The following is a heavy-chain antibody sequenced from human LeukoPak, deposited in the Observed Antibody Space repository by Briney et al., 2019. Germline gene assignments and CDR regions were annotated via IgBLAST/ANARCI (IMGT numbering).Heavy chain of an antibody. CDR1: GYTFTSYY. J-gene: IGHJ4*02. Sequence: ASVKVSCKASGYTFTSYYLHWVRQAPGQGLEWMGIINFSGGSTTYAQKFQGRVTMTRGTSTSTVYMELSNLRSEDTAVYYCARQPVYSGSYSYLDYWGQGTLVTVSS. CDR2: INFSGGST. V-gene: IGHV1-46*01. CDR3: ARQPVYSGSYSYLDY. D-gene: IGHD1-26*01.